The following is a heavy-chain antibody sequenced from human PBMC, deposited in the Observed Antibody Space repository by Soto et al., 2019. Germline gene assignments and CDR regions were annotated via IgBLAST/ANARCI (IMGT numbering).Heavy chain of an antibody. V-gene: IGHV4-59*07. CDR1: GGSISSYY. D-gene: IGHD7-27*01. CDR3: ARRWGTSFDF. J-gene: IGHJ4*02. CDR2: IYYSGST. Sequence: SYTLSLPCTVSGGSISSYYWSWIRQPPGKGLEWIGYIYYSGSTNYNPSLKSRVTISVDTSKNQFSLKVSSVTAADTAVYYCARRWGTSFDFWGQGTLVTVSS.